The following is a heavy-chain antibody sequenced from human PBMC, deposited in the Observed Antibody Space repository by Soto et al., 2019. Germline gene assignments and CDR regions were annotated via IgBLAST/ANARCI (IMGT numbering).Heavy chain of an antibody. CDR2: IYYSGST. Sequence: PSETLSLTCSVSGVSISSGGYYWSWIRQLPGKGLKWIAYIYYSGSTYYNPSLKSRVTISVDTSQNQFSLSLSSVTAADTAVYYCATRVSEAHTEWGRGTQVTVSS. CDR1: GVSISSGGYY. V-gene: IGHV4-31*03. CDR3: ATRVSEAHTE. D-gene: IGHD2-8*01. J-gene: IGHJ4*02.